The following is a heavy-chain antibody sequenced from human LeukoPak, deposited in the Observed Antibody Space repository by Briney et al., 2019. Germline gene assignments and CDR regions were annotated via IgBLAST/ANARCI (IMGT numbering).Heavy chain of an antibody. Sequence: PGGSLRLSCAASGFTFSSYGMHWVRQAPGKGLEWVAVISYDGSSKYYADSVKGRFTISRDNSKNTLYLQMNSLRAEDTAVYYCAKYIGLLDYYYYGMDVWGKGTMVTVSS. D-gene: IGHD2-8*01. CDR1: GFTFSSYG. V-gene: IGHV3-30*18. CDR2: ISYDGSSK. CDR3: AKYIGLLDYYYYGMDV. J-gene: IGHJ6*04.